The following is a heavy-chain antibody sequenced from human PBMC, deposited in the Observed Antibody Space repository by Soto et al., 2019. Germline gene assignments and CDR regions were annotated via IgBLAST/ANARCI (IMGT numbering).Heavy chain of an antibody. CDR2: IYPGDSDT. Sequence: GESLKISCKGSGYSFTSYWIGWVRQVPGKGLEWMGIIYPGDSDTRYSPSFQGQVTISADKSISTAYLQWSSLKASDTAMYYCARSGSSWSRYYYGMDVWGQGTTVTVSS. CDR3: ARSGSSWSRYYYGMDV. J-gene: IGHJ6*02. CDR1: GYSFTSYW. V-gene: IGHV5-51*01. D-gene: IGHD6-13*01.